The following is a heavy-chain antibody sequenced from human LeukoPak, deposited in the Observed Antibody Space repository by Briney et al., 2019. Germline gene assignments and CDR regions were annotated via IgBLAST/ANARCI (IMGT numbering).Heavy chain of an antibody. CDR1: GFTFNSYA. J-gene: IGHJ4*02. D-gene: IGHD3-10*01. CDR2: ICGSGGNT. CDR3: ASRPNTMVRGPFDY. Sequence: GGSLRLSCAASGFTFNSYAMSWVRQAPGKGLEWVSAICGSGGNTYYADSVKGRFTISRDNSKNTLYLQMNSLRAEDTAVYYCASRPNTMVRGPFDYWGQGTLVTVSS. V-gene: IGHV3-23*01.